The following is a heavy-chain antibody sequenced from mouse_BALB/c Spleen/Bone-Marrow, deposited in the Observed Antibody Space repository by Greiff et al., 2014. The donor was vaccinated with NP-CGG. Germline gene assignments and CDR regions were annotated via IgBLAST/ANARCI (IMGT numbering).Heavy chain of an antibody. CDR3: ASRGDYSYAMDY. D-gene: IGHD1-1*01. V-gene: IGHV1-80*01. J-gene: IGHJ4*01. Sequence: VKVVESGAELVRPGSSVKISCKSSGYSFSNYWMNRMKQRPGQGLEWIGQIYPGDGDTNYNGKFKGKATLTADKSSSTAYMQLSSLTSEDSAVYFCASRGDYSYAMDYWGQGTSVTVSS. CDR1: GYSFSNYW. CDR2: IYPGDGDT.